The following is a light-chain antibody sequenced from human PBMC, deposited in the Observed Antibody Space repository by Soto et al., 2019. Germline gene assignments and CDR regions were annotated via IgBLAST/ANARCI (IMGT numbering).Light chain of an antibody. J-gene: IGLJ1*01. CDR3: RSFASSSTLVV. CDR1: SRDVGGYNY. CDR2: EVS. V-gene: IGLV2-14*01. Sequence: QSALTQPASVSGSPGQSITISCTGTSRDVGGYNYVAWYQQHPDRAPKVMIYEVSNRPSGVSNRFSGSKSGNTASLTISGLQAEDEADYYCRSFASSSTLVVFGTGTKLTVL.